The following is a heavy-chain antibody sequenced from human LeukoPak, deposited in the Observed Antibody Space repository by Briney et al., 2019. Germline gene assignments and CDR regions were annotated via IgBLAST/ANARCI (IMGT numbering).Heavy chain of an antibody. J-gene: IGHJ4*02. CDR1: GFTFSSYS. CDR2: ISSSSSYI. V-gene: IGHV3-21*01. CDR3: AKDPRRYSRTGGYFDY. D-gene: IGHD6-13*01. Sequence: GGSLRLSCAASGFTFSSYSMNWVRQAPGKGLEWVSSISSSSSYIYYADSVKGRFTISRDNSKNTLYLQMNSLRAEDTAVYYCAKDPRRYSRTGGYFDYWGQGTLVTVSS.